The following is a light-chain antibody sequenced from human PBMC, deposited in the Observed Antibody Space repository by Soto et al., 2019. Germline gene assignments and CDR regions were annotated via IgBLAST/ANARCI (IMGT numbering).Light chain of an antibody. CDR2: EVS. CDR3: SPYAGSNNYV. CDR1: SNYVGGYNY. J-gene: IGLJ1*01. V-gene: IGLV2-8*01. Sequence: PPPPSRSPWQSSPLPCSRTSNYVGGYNYVSWYQQHPGKAPKLMIYEVSKRPSGVPDRFSGSKSGNTAFLTVSGLQAEDEADYYCSPYAGSNNYVFGTGTKVTVL.